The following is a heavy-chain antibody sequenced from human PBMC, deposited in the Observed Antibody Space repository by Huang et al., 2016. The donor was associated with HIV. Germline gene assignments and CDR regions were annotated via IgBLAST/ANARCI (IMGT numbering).Heavy chain of an antibody. CDR2: IYYSGST. V-gene: IGHV4-59*11. CDR3: AGEPDAFDI. CDR1: GGSISSHY. Sequence: QVQLQESGPGLVKPSETLSLTCTVSGGSISSHYWSWIRQPPGKGLEWIGSIYYSGSTNYNPSLKRRVTISVDTSKSQFSLKLTSVTAADTAVYYCAGEPDAFDIWGQGTMVTVSS. J-gene: IGHJ3*02.